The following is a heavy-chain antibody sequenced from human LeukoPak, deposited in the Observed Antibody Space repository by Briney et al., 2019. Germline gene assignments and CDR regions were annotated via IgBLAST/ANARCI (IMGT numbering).Heavy chain of an antibody. CDR1: GFTFSSYA. D-gene: IGHD3-10*01. V-gene: IGHV3-30*04. CDR2: ISYDGSNK. Sequence: GGSLRLSCAASGFTFSSYAMHWVRQAPGKGLEWVAVISYDGSNKYYADSVKGRFTISRDNSKNTLYLQLNSLRAEDTAVYYFAGDLRGVGWDLAHWGQGTLATVSS. CDR3: AGDLRGVGWDLAH. J-gene: IGHJ4*02.